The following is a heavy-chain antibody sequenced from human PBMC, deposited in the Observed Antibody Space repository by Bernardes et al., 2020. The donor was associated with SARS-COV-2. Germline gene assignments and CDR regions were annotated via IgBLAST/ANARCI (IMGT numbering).Heavy chain of an antibody. CDR2: INHSGST. CDR1: GGSFSGYY. CDR3: ARSNQGTFGRYYYYYYGMDV. Sequence: SETLSLTCAVYGGSFSGYYWSWIRQPPGKGLEWIGEINHSGSTNYNPSLKSRVTISVDTSKNQFSLKLSSVTAADTAVYYCARSNQGTFGRYYYYYYGMDVWGQGTTVTVSS. V-gene: IGHV4-34*01. D-gene: IGHD3-3*02. J-gene: IGHJ6*02.